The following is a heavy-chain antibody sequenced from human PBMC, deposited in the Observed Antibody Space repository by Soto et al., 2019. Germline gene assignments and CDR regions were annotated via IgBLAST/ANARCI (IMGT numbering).Heavy chain of an antibody. D-gene: IGHD6-6*01. Sequence: PSETLSLTCTVSGGSISSSSYYWGWIRQPPGKGLEWIGSIYYSGSTYYNPSLKSRVTISVDTSKNQFSLKLSSVTAADTAVYYCARQLGGSSPYWGQGTLVTVSS. J-gene: IGHJ4*02. CDR1: GGSISSSSYY. CDR3: ARQLGGSSPY. V-gene: IGHV4-39*01. CDR2: IYYSGST.